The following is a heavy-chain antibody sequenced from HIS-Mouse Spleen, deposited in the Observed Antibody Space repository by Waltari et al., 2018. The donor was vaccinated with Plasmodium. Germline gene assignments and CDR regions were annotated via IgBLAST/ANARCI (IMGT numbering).Heavy chain of an antibody. V-gene: IGHV3-13*01. Sequence: EVQLVESGGGLVQPGGSVRLSCAASGFTFSSYDMHWVRQATRKGLGWVSCIGTAGDTYYAGSVKDRFTISREKAKISLYLQMNSLRAGDTAVYYCARGRWNHAFDIWGQGTMVTVSS. CDR3: ARGRWNHAFDI. J-gene: IGHJ3*02. D-gene: IGHD1-1*01. CDR2: IGTAGDT. CDR1: GFTFSSYD.